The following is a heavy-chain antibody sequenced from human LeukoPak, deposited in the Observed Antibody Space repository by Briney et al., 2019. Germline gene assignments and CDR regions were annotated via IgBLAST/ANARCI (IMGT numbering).Heavy chain of an antibody. Sequence: GESLKISCKGSGYSFTSYWIGWVRQMPGKGLEWMGIIYPGDSDTRYSPSFQGQDTISADKSISTAYLQWSSLKASDTAMYYCARHAYCSSTSCYTPFDYWGQGTLVTVSS. D-gene: IGHD2-2*02. V-gene: IGHV5-51*01. J-gene: IGHJ4*02. CDR2: IYPGDSDT. CDR3: ARHAYCSSTSCYTPFDY. CDR1: GYSFTSYW.